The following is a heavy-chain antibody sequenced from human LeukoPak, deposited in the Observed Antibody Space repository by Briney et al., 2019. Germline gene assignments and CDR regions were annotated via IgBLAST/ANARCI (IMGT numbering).Heavy chain of an antibody. CDR2: IIPILGIA. Sequence: SVKVSCKASGGTFSSYAISWVRQAPGQGLEWMGRIIPILGIANYAQKFQGRVTITADKSTSTAYMELSSLRSEDTAVYYCARDRQTYYYDSSGHSPAYWGQGTLVTVSS. V-gene: IGHV1-69*04. J-gene: IGHJ4*02. CDR3: ARDRQTYYYDSSGHSPAY. D-gene: IGHD3-22*01. CDR1: GGTFSSYA.